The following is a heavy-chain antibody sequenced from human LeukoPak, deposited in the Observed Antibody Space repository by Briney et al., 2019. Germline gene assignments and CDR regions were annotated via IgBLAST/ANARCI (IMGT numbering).Heavy chain of an antibody. CDR1: GFPFSSYA. V-gene: IGHV3-23*01. CDR3: ANPAEYFQH. CDR2: ISGSGGST. Sequence: GGSLRLSFAASGFPFSSYAMSWVRPAPGKGLEWVSAISGSGGSTYYADSVKGRFTISRDNSKNTLYLQMNSLRAEDTAVYYCANPAEYFQHWGQGTLVTVSS. J-gene: IGHJ1*01.